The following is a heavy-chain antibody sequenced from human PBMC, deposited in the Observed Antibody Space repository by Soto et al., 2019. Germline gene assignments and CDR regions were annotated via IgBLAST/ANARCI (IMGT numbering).Heavy chain of an antibody. D-gene: IGHD6-6*01. Sequence: GSVKVYCKSSGYPFTGYYMHLVRQAPGQGVEWMGWMNPTSGGTTYAQKFQGRVTMTRYTSISTAYMELSRLRSDDTAVYYCARSKSFIADSPGTEAGQPFDYWGLGTLVTVSS. V-gene: IGHV1-2*02. CDR1: GYPFTGYY. CDR2: MNPTSGGT. CDR3: ARSKSFIADSPGTEAGQPFDY. J-gene: IGHJ4*02.